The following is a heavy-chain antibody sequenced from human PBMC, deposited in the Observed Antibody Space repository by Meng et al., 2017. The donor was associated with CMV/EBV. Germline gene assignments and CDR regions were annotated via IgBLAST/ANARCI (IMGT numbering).Heavy chain of an antibody. J-gene: IGHJ6*02. D-gene: IGHD6-6*01. Sequence: GESLKISCAASGFTFSSYAMHWVRQAPGKGLEWVAVISYDGSNKYYADSVKGLFTISRDNSKNTLYLQMNSLRAEDTAVYYCARGLKPELIAARPYYYYGMDVWGQGTTVTVSS. CDR2: ISYDGSNK. CDR1: GFTFSSYA. V-gene: IGHV3-30*04. CDR3: ARGLKPELIAARPYYYYGMDV.